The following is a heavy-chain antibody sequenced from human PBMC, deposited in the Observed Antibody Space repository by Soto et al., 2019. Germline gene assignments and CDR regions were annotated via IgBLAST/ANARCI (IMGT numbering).Heavy chain of an antibody. CDR2: ISSTGSTI. J-gene: IGHJ6*02. CDR3: ERLIYYYALEV. D-gene: IGHD3-16*01. CDR1: GFSFSSYE. Sequence: LRLSCAASGFSFSSYEMKWVRQAPGKGLEWVSYISSTGSTIYYADSVKGRFTISRDNAKNSLYLRMNSLRAEDTAVYYCERLIYYYALEVWGQGTTVTVSS. V-gene: IGHV3-48*03.